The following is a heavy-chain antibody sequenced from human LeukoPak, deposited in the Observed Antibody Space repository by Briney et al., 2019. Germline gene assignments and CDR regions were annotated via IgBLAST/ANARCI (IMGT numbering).Heavy chain of an antibody. D-gene: IGHD3-22*01. Sequence: SETLSLTCAVYGGSSSGYYWSWIRQPPGKGLEWIGYIYYSGSTNYNPSLKSRVTISVDTSKNQFSLKLSSVTAADTAVYYCARDWSHYDSSGYYGAFDIWGQGTMVTVSS. CDR1: GGSSSGYY. V-gene: IGHV4-59*01. CDR3: ARDWSHYDSSGYYGAFDI. CDR2: IYYSGST. J-gene: IGHJ3*02.